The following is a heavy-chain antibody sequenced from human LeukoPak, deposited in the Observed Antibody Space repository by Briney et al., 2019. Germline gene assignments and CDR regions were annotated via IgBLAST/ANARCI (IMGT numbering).Heavy chain of an antibody. CDR3: VVGLSGISALSDY. CDR2: MNPNSGNT. J-gene: IGHJ4*02. V-gene: IGHV1-8*01. D-gene: IGHD3/OR15-3a*01. CDR1: GYTFTSYD. Sequence: SVKVSCKASGYTFTSYDINWVRQATGQGREWMGWMNPNSGNTGYAQKFQGRVTMTRNTSISTAYMELSSLRSEDTAVYYCVVGLSGISALSDYWGQGTLVTVSS.